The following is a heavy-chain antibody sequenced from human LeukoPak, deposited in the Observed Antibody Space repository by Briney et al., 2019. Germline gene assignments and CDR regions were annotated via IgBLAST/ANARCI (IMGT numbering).Heavy chain of an antibody. J-gene: IGHJ4*02. Sequence: ASVKVSCKASGYTFTSYDINWVRQATGQGLEWMGWMNPNSGSTDYAQEFQGRVTMTRDTSISTAYMELSSLRSEDTAVYYCAREDQTYYYDSSGSDFDYWGQGTLVTVSS. CDR3: AREDQTYYYDSSGSDFDY. V-gene: IGHV1-8*01. D-gene: IGHD3-22*01. CDR1: GYTFTSYD. CDR2: MNPNSGST.